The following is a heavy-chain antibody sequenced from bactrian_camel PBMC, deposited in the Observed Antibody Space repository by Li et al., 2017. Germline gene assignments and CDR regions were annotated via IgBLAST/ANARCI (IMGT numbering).Heavy chain of an antibody. V-gene: IGHV3S53*01. J-gene: IGHJ7*01. Sequence: VQLVESGGGSVQAGGSLRLSCSASGYTSNTACLGWFRKTPGKDREGVAAINSDGTTSYADSVKGRFTISLDNAKNTLYLQMNSLKPEDTAMYHCASDGYRSFRPLVGGLVGLEYGMDYWGNGTQVTVS. CDR1: GYTSNTAC. D-gene: IGHD1*01. CDR2: INSDGTT.